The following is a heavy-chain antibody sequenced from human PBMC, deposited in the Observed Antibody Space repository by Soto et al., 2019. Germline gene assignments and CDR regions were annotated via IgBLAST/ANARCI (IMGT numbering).Heavy chain of an antibody. D-gene: IGHD3-10*01. J-gene: IGHJ4*02. CDR2: ISHSGST. CDR1: VYSISSGYY. V-gene: IGHV4-38-2*01. Sequence: SESLSLTCDVTVYSISSGYYWAWIRQPPGKGVDLIWSISHSGSTYYNPSLKSRVTISVDTSKNQFSLKLSSVTAADTAVYYCARRGYASGRYFDYWGQGALLTVSS. CDR3: ARRGYASGRYFDY.